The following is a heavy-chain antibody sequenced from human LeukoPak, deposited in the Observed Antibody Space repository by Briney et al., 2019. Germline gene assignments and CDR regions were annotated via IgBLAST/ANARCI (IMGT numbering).Heavy chain of an antibody. D-gene: IGHD4-11*01. CDR2: IHHSAGT. CDR1: GESITSDNW. J-gene: IGHJ4*02. CDR3: AKDLGSNPGY. V-gene: IGHV4-55*08. Sequence: ETLSLTCALSGESITSDNWWSWVRQAPGKGLEWIGEIHHSAGTNYNPSLRSRVTMSIDSSQDQFYLHLQSVTAADTGMYFCAKDLGSNPGYWGQGTLVTVSS.